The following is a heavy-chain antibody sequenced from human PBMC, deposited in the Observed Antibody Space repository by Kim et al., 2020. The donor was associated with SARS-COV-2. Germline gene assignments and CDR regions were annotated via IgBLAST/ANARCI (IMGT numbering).Heavy chain of an antibody. Sequence: GGSLRLSCAASGFTVSSNNMNWVRQAPGKGLEWVSVIYAGGSTYYADSAKGRFTISRDNSKNTLYLQMNSLRAEDTAAYYCARDEDLNYWGHGTLVTVSS. J-gene: IGHJ4*01. CDR2: IYAGGST. CDR1: GFTVSSNN. CDR3: ARDEDLNY. D-gene: IGHD2-15*01. V-gene: IGHV3-53*01.